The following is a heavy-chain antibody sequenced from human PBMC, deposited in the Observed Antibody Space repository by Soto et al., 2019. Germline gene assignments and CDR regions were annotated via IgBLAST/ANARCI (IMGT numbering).Heavy chain of an antibody. CDR3: VTIAAAVDY. Sequence: EVQLVESGGGLVQPGGSLRLSCAASGFTFSDHYMDWVRQAPGKGLEWVGRSRNKANSYTTEYAASVKGRFTISRDDSKTSLYLQMNSLKAEDTAVYYCVTIAAAVDYWGQGTLVTVSS. V-gene: IGHV3-72*01. CDR2: SRNKANSYTT. J-gene: IGHJ4*02. CDR1: GFTFSDHY. D-gene: IGHD6-13*01.